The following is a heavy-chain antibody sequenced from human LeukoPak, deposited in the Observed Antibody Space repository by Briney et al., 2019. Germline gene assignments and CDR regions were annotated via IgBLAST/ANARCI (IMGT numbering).Heavy chain of an antibody. Sequence: PSETLSLTCTVSGYSISSGYYWGWIRQPPGKGLEWIGSIYYSGSTYYNPSLKSRVTISVDTSKNQFSLKLSSVTAADTAVYYCARSAYYYDSRDDYWGQGTLVTVSS. V-gene: IGHV4-38-2*02. CDR2: IYYSGST. D-gene: IGHD3-22*01. CDR3: ARSAYYYDSRDDY. CDR1: GYSISSGYY. J-gene: IGHJ4*02.